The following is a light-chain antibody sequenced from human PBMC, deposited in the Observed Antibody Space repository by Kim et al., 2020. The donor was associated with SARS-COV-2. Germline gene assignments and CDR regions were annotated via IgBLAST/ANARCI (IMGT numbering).Light chain of an antibody. CDR1: QSVTSSY. J-gene: IGKJ2*03. CDR2: GAS. CDR3: QQYGSSPYS. Sequence: LSPGESATLSCRASQSVTSSYLAWYQQKPGQAPRLLIYGASSRATGIPDRFGGSGSGTDFTLTISRLEPEDFAVYYCQQYGSSPYSFGQGTKLEI. V-gene: IGKV3-20*01.